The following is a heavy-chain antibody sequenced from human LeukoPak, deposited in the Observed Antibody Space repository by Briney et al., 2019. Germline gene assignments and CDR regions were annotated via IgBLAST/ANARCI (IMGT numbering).Heavy chain of an antibody. V-gene: IGHV1-2*02. CDR2: INPNSGGT. CDR3: ARSRYGGYCSGGSCPYYFDY. D-gene: IGHD2-15*01. J-gene: IGHJ4*02. Sequence: ASVKVSCKASGYTFTCYYMHWVRQAPRQGLEWMGWINPNSGGTNYAQKFQGRVTMTRDTSISTAYMELSRLRSDDTAVYYCARSRYGGYCSGGSCPYYFDYWGQGTLVTVSS. CDR1: GYTFTCYY.